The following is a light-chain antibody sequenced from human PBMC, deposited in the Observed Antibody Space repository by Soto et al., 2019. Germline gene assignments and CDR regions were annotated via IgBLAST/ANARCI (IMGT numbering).Light chain of an antibody. V-gene: IGKV3-11*01. CDR3: QLNNNWPSFA. CDR2: DAS. CDR1: QSVSSY. J-gene: IGKJ3*01. Sequence: EIVLTQSPATLSLSPGERATLSCRASQSVSSYLAWYKQTPGQAPRLLIYDASNRATGIPARFIGSGSGSDFTLTISRLEPKDFACYYCQLNNNWPSFAFGPGTKLDI.